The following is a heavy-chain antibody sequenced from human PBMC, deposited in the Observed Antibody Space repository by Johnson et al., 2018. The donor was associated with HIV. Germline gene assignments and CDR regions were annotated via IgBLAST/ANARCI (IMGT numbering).Heavy chain of an antibody. CDR2: ISGSGGST. CDR3: CYGSGTYDGPAFDI. V-gene: IGHV3-NL1*01. D-gene: IGHD3-10*01. CDR1: GFTFSSYG. Sequence: QVHLVESGGGVVQPGGSLRLSCAASGFTFSSYGMHWVRQAPGKGLEWVSAISGSGGSTYYADSVKGRFTISRDNSKNTLYLQMNSLIPEDTAVYYCCYGSGTYDGPAFDIWGQGTVVIVSS. J-gene: IGHJ3*02.